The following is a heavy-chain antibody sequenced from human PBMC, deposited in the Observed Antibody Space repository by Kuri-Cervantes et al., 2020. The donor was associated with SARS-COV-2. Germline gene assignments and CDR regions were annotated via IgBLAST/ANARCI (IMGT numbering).Heavy chain of an antibody. V-gene: IGHV4-59*01. D-gene: IGHD6-19*01. CDR1: GGSISSYY. J-gene: IGHJ1*01. CDR3: ASTNVQAVAGTAEYFQH. Sequence: ESLKISCTVSGGSISSYYWSWIRQPPGKGLEWIGYIYYSGSTNYNPSLKSRVTISVDTSKNQFSLKLSSVTAADTAVYYCASTNVQAVAGTAEYFQHWGQGTLVTVSS. CDR2: IYYSGST.